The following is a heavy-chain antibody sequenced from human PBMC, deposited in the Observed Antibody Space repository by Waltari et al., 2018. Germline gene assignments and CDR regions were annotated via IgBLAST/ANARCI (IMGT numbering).Heavy chain of an antibody. D-gene: IGHD6-19*01. Sequence: QVQLQQSGPGLVKPSQTLSLTCAISGDSVSSNSAAWTWIRQSQSRGLEWLGRTYYRSKWYNDDAVSVKSRITINPDTSKNLFSLQLNSVTPEDTAVYYCARSGSPRVAVAGDFDYWGQGTLVTVSS. CDR1: GDSVSSNSAA. J-gene: IGHJ4*02. V-gene: IGHV6-1*01. CDR2: TYYRSKWYN. CDR3: ARSGSPRVAVAGDFDY.